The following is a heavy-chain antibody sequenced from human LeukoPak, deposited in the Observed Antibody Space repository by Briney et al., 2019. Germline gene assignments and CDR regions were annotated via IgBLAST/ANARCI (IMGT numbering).Heavy chain of an antibody. V-gene: IGHV1-69*13. CDR3: ARMWYSSTWFDY. J-gene: IGHJ4*02. Sequence: ASVKVSFKASGGTFSSYAISWVRQAPGQGLEWMGGIIPIFGTANYAQKFQGRVTITADESTSTAYMELSSLRSEDTAVYYCARMWYSSTWFDYWGQGTLVTVSS. D-gene: IGHD2/OR15-2a*01. CDR2: IIPIFGTA. CDR1: GGTFSSYA.